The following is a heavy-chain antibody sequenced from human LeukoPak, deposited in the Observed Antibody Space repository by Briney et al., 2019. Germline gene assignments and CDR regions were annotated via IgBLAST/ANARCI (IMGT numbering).Heavy chain of an antibody. CDR2: INLKSGGT. CDR3: ARDYDGYDDYRKWDY. J-gene: IGHJ4*02. V-gene: IGHV1-2*02. Sequence: ASVKVSCKVSGYTLTELSMHWVRQAPGQGLEWMAWINLKSGGTRCAQKFQGRVTMTRDTSTSTAFMEVSRLRSDDTAVYYCARDYDGYDDYRKWDYWGQGTLVTVSS. CDR1: GYTLTELS. D-gene: IGHD4-17*01.